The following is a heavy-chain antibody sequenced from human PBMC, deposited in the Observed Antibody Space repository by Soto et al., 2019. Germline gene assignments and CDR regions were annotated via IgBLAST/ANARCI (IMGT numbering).Heavy chain of an antibody. CDR2: IYSGDSI. Sequence: GGSLRLSCVASGFTVSSSYMSWVRQAPGKGLEWVSVIYSGDSIYYADSVKGRFTISRDISKNALYLQMNSLRAEDTAVYYCARGPPFHPWGQGTLVTVSS. CDR1: GFTVSSSY. J-gene: IGHJ5*02. V-gene: IGHV3-66*01. CDR3: ARGPPFHP.